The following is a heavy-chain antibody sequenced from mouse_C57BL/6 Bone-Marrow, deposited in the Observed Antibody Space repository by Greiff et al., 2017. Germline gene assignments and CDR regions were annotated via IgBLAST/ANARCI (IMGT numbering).Heavy chain of an antibody. J-gene: IGHJ2*01. V-gene: IGHV5-2*01. CDR3: APPYYRNYERNYIDC. D-gene: IGHD2-5*01. CDR1: EYEFPSHD. CDR2: LNSDGGST. Sequence: EVKLMESGGGLVQPGESLKLSCESNEYEFPSHDMSWVRKTPEKRLELVAALNSDGGSTYYPDTMERRFIISRDNTKKNLYLQMSSLRSEDTALYYCAPPYYRNYERNYIDCWGQGTTLTVSS.